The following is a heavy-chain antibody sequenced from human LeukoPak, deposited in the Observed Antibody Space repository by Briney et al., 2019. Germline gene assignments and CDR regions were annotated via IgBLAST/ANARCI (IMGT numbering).Heavy chain of an antibody. CDR1: GGTFSSYA. D-gene: IGHD3-22*01. J-gene: IGHJ5*02. CDR2: IIPIFGTA. Sequence: ASVKVSCKASGGTFSSYAISWVRQAPGQGLEWMGGIIPIFGTANYAQKFQGRVTITADESTSTAYMELSSLRSGDTAVYYYARDTDSSGYRWFDPWGQGTLVTVSS. CDR3: ARDTDSSGYRWFDP. V-gene: IGHV1-69*13.